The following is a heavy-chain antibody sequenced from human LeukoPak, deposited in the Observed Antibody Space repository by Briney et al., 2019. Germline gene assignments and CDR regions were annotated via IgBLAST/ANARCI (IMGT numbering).Heavy chain of an antibody. CDR2: ISGSGGNT. CDR1: GFTFSSHA. V-gene: IGHV3-23*01. D-gene: IGHD2-2*01. J-gene: IGHJ4*02. Sequence: GGSLRLSCAASGFTFSSHAMSWVRQAPGKGLEWVSGISGSGGNTYYADSVKGRFTISRDNSKNTLYMQMNSLRAGDTAVYYCAKGRGPAAVAPDYWGQGTLVTVSS. CDR3: AKGRGPAAVAPDY.